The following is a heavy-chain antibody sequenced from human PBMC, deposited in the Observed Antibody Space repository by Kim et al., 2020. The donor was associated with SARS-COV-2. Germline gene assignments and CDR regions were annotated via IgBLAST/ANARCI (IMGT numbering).Heavy chain of an antibody. CDR3: AKDYLVHQYYYGMDV. Sequence: GGSLRLSCAASGFTFSSYGMHWVRQAPGKGLEWVAVIWYDGSNKYYADSVKGRFTISRDNSKNTLYLQMNSLRAEDTAVYYCAKDYLVHQYYYGMDVWGQGTTVTVSS. CDR2: IWYDGSNK. V-gene: IGHV3-33*06. D-gene: IGHD6-13*01. J-gene: IGHJ6*02. CDR1: GFTFSSYG.